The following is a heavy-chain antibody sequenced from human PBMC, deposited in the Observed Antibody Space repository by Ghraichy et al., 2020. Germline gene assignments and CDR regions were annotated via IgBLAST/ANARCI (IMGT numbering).Heavy chain of an antibody. J-gene: IGHJ4*02. Sequence: GESLNISCAASGFTFSSYGMHWVRQAPGKGLEWVAFIRYDGSNKYYADSVKGRFTISRDNSKNTLYLQMNSLRAEDTAVYYCAKDLFDGSYGYWWYFDYWGQGTLVTVSS. CDR3: AKDLFDGSYGYWWYFDY. D-gene: IGHD5-18*01. V-gene: IGHV3-30*02. CDR2: IRYDGSNK. CDR1: GFTFSSYG.